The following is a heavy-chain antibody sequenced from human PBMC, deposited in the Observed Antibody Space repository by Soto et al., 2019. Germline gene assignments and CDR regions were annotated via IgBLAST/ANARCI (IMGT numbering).Heavy chain of an antibody. D-gene: IGHD6-13*01. CDR3: ARGYSSSWYGDY. CDR2: IYSGGNT. Sequence: EVQLVETGGGLIQPGGSLRLSCAASGFIVSGNYMSWVRQAPGKGLEWVSVIYSGGNTYYADSVKGRFTISRDTSKNTLYLQMNGLRAEDAAVYFCARGYSSSWYGDYWGQGTPVTVSS. J-gene: IGHJ4*02. V-gene: IGHV3-53*02. CDR1: GFIVSGNY.